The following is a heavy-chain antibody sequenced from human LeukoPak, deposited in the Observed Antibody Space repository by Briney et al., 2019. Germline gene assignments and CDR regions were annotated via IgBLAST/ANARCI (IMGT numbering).Heavy chain of an antibody. Sequence: ASVKVSCKASGYTFTSYDINWVRQATGQGLEWMGWMNPNRGNTGYAQKFQGRVTMTRNTSISTAYMELSSLRSEDTAVYYCARGRTAHTYYDSSGDCDYWGQGTLVTVSS. D-gene: IGHD3-22*01. V-gene: IGHV1-8*01. CDR3: ARGRTAHTYYDSSGDCDY. CDR1: GYTFTSYD. J-gene: IGHJ4*02. CDR2: MNPNRGNT.